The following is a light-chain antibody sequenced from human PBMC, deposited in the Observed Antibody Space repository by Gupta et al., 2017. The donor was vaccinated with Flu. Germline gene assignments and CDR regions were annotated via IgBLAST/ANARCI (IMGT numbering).Light chain of an antibody. J-gene: IGKJ4*01. CDR3: QQYNSYPLT. Sequence: ITCRASQSISSWLAWYQQKPGKAPKLLIYKASSLESGVPSRFSGSGSGTEFTLTISSLQPDDFATYYCQQYNSYPLTFGGGTKVEI. CDR1: QSISSW. V-gene: IGKV1-5*03. CDR2: KAS.